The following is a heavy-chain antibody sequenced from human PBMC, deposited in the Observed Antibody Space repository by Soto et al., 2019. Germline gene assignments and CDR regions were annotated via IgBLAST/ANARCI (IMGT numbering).Heavy chain of an antibody. CDR1: GGSFSGYY. D-gene: IGHD3-22*01. V-gene: IGHV4-34*01. Sequence: SETLSLTCAVYGGSFSGYYWSWIRQPPGKGLEWIGEINHSGSTNYNPSLKSRVTISVDTSKNQFSLKLSSVTAADTAVYYCATEIYYYDSSGYERELDYWGQGTLVTVSS. CDR2: INHSGST. J-gene: IGHJ4*02. CDR3: ATEIYYYDSSGYERELDY.